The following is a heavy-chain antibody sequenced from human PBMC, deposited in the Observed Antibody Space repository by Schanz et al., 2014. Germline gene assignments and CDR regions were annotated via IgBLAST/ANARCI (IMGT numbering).Heavy chain of an antibody. Sequence: QVQLVESGGGVVQPGRSLRLSCAASGFTFSAYGMHWVRQAPGKGLEWVAVIWFDGNNKFYADSVKGRFTISRDNSKITLYLQMSSLRAEDTALYYCAKDPHRDYGGKPQTFDIWGQGTMVTVSS. J-gene: IGHJ3*02. CDR3: AKDPHRDYGGKPQTFDI. V-gene: IGHV3-33*06. CDR1: GFTFSAYG. D-gene: IGHD4-17*01. CDR2: IWFDGNNK.